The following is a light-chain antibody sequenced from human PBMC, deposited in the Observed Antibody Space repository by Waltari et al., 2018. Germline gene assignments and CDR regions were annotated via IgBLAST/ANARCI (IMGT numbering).Light chain of an antibody. Sequence: DAVMTQSPLSLPVSLGQPASISCKSSQSLVFSDGKTYLHWFHQRPGQSPRRLIYEVSNRDSGVPDRFSGSGSGTDCTLKISRVEAEDVGVDYCMQTTHWPRTFGQGTKVEIK. CDR1: QSLVFSDGKTY. CDR3: MQTTHWPRT. V-gene: IGKV2-30*01. J-gene: IGKJ1*01. CDR2: EVS.